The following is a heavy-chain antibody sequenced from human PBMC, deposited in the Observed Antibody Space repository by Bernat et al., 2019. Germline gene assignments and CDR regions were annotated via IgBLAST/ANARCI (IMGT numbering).Heavy chain of an antibody. Sequence: QVQLQESGPGLVKPSETLSLTCTVSGGSISGYYWSWIRQPPGKGLEWIGFLSDTGSTSYNPSLKSRVTILVDTSKNQFSLKLSSVTAADTAGYYWARRGFLDYWGQGTMVTVSS. CDR3: ARRGFLDY. CDR1: GGSISGYY. V-gene: IGHV4-59*08. D-gene: IGHD3-16*01. CDR2: LSDTGST. J-gene: IGHJ4*02.